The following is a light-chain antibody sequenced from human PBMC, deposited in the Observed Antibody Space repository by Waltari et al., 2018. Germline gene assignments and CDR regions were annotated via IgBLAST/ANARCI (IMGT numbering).Light chain of an antibody. V-gene: IGLV4-69*01. CDR1: SGHSSNT. Sequence: QLVLTQSHSASASLGASVKLTCTLSSGHSSNTIAWHQQQPEKGPRYLMKVNSDGSYRKGDGVPDPFSGSSAGATRYLTISSLQSEDEADDYCQTGGHGTWVFGGGTKLTVL. J-gene: IGLJ3*02. CDR2: VNSDGSY. CDR3: QTGGHGTWV.